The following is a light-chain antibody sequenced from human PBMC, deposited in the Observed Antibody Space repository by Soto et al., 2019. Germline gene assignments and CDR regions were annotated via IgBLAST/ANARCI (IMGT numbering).Light chain of an antibody. CDR1: QSISSW. J-gene: IGKJ1*01. Sequence: DIQMAQSPSTLSASLGDRVTLTFRASQSISSWLAWYQQKPGKAPKLLIYKASSLESGVPSRFSGSGSGTEFTLTISSLQPDDFATYYCQQYNSYSTFGQGTKVDIK. CDR3: QQYNSYST. CDR2: KAS. V-gene: IGKV1-5*03.